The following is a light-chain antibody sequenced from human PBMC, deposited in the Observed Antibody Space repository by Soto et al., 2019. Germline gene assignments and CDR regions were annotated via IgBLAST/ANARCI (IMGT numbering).Light chain of an antibody. CDR3: GSWDSSLSAYV. CDR1: SSDVGGYKY. Sequence: QSALTQPRSVSGSPGQSVTISCIGTSSDVGGYKYVSWYQQCPGKAPKLMIYDVIKRPSGVPDRFSGSKSGNTASLTISGLQAEDEADYYCGSWDSSLSAYVFGTGTKVTVL. V-gene: IGLV2-11*01. CDR2: DVI. J-gene: IGLJ1*01.